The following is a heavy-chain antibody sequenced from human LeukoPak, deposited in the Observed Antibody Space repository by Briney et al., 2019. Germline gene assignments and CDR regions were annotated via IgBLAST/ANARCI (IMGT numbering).Heavy chain of an antibody. Sequence: GGALRLSCAASGFTFSRYWMSWVGQAPGKGAEGVADINQDGSEKYYVDSVRGGLTISRDNARTSLYLQMNSLRAEDTAVYYCATHCSSVSCSLATFDIWGQGTMVTVSS. D-gene: IGHD2-2*01. J-gene: IGHJ3*02. V-gene: IGHV3-7*01. CDR2: INQDGSEK. CDR1: GFTFSRYW. CDR3: ATHCSSVSCSLATFDI.